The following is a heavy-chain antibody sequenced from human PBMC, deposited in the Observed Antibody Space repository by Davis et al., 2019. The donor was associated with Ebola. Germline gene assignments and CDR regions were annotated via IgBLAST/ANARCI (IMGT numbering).Heavy chain of an antibody. CDR2: ISGSGGST. J-gene: IGHJ4*02. V-gene: IGHV3-23*01. CDR3: ARVEMATINY. Sequence: GGSLRLSCAASGFTFSKHAMSWVRLAPGKGLEWVSAISGSGGSTYYADSVKGRFTISRDNSKNTLYLQMNSLRVEDTAVYYCARVEMATINYWGQGTLVTVSS. CDR1: GFTFSKHA. D-gene: IGHD5-24*01.